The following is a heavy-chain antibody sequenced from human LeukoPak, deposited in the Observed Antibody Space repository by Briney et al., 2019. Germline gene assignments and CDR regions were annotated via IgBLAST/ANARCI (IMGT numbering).Heavy chain of an antibody. D-gene: IGHD1-1*01. CDR3: AMRAGTTGTTWWFDP. J-gene: IGHJ5*02. V-gene: IGHV5-51*01. Sequence: GESLKISCKGSGYSFTSYWIGWVRQMPGKGLEWMGIIYPGDSDTRYSPSFQDQVTISADKSISTAYLQWSSLKASDTAMYYCAMRAGTTGTTWWFDPWGQGTLVTVSS. CDR2: IYPGDSDT. CDR1: GYSFTSYW.